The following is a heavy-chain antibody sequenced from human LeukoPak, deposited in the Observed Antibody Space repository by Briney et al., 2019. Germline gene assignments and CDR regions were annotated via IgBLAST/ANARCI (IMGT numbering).Heavy chain of an antibody. CDR3: ARQSGTYWGLDY. Sequence: ASVKVSCKASGYTFTDYYIHWVRQAPGHGLECLGWMNVKTGATSSAQRFPGRFTMTRDTSIGTASMEFSSLTSDDTAVYYCARQSGTYWGLDYWGQGTLVTVSS. CDR2: MNVKTGAT. J-gene: IGHJ4*02. D-gene: IGHD1-26*01. CDR1: GYTFTDYY. V-gene: IGHV1-2*02.